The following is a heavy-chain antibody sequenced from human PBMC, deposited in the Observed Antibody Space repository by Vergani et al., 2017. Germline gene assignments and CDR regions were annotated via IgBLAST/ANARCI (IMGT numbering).Heavy chain of an antibody. V-gene: IGHV2-26*01. CDR1: GFSLSNGRMG. J-gene: IGHJ4*02. CDR3: ARIPPLLYFGAKLFDF. D-gene: IGHD3-10*01. Sequence: QVTLQESGPVLVKPTETLTLTCTVSGFSLSNGRMGVSWIRQPPGKALEWLAHVFSNDEKSYNTSLQSRLSISKDTSKSQVVLTMTNVAPADTATYYCARIPPLLYFGAKLFDFWGQGTLVTVSS. CDR2: VFSNDEK.